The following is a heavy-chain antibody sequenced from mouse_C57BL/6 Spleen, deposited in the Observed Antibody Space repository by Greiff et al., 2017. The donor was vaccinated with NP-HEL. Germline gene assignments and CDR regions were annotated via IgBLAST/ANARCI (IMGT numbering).Heavy chain of an antibody. Sequence: EVQLQQSGPELVKPGDSVKISCKASGYSFTGYFMNWVMQSHGKSLEWIGRINPYNGDTFYNQKFKGKATLTVDKSSSTAHMELRSLTSEDSAVYYCARFDGSHYFDYWGHSTTLTVSS. V-gene: IGHV1-20*01. CDR1: GYSFTGYF. J-gene: IGHJ2*01. CDR3: ARFDGSHYFDY. CDR2: INPYNGDT. D-gene: IGHD2-3*01.